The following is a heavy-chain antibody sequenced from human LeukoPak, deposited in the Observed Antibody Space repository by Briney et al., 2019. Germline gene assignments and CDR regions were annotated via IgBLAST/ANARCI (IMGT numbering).Heavy chain of an antibody. Sequence: GSLRLSCAASGFTFSSYGMSWVRQAPGKGLEWVSAISGSGGSTYYADSVKGRFTISRDNSKNTLYLQMNSLRAEDTAVYYCASDPVDTAMADNWFDPWGQGTLVTVSS. J-gene: IGHJ5*02. CDR1: GFTFSSYG. D-gene: IGHD5-18*01. V-gene: IGHV3-23*01. CDR2: ISGSGGST. CDR3: ASDPVDTAMADNWFDP.